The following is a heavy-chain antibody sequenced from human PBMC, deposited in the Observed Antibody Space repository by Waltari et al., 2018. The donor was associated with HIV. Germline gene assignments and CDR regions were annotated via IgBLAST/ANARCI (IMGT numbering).Heavy chain of an antibody. CDR1: GYTFINYA. J-gene: IGHJ6*02. Sequence: QVQLVQSGAEVKKPGASVKVSCKASGYTFINYAIHWVRQAPGQRPEWMGWINGGIGNTKYSQKFQGRVIITRDTSASTAYMEMSSLRSEDTAVYYCAREENYYDSSGYFYYYYYGMDVWGQGTTVTVSS. CDR3: AREENYYDSSGYFYYYYYGMDV. D-gene: IGHD3-22*01. V-gene: IGHV1-3*01. CDR2: INGGIGNT.